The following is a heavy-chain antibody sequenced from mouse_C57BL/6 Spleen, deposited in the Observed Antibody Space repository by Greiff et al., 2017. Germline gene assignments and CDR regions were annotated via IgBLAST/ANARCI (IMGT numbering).Heavy chain of an antibody. D-gene: IGHD1-1*01. CDR3: ARPHYYCSSNWDGYYFDY. CDR1: GYTFTSYW. CDR2: IDPSDSYT. J-gene: IGHJ2*01. Sequence: VQLQQPGAELVKPGASVKLSCKASGYTFTSYWMQWVKQRPGQGLEWIGEIDPSDSYTNYNQKFKGKATLTVDTSSSTAYMQLSSLTSEDSAVYYCARPHYYCSSNWDGYYFDYWGQGTTLTVSS. V-gene: IGHV1-50*01.